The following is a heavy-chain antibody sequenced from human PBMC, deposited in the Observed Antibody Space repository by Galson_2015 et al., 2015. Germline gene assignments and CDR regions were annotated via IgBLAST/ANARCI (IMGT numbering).Heavy chain of an antibody. V-gene: IGHV1-3*01. D-gene: IGHD5-18*01. CDR1: GYTFTSYA. CDR2: INAGNGNT. Sequence: SVKVSCKASGYTFTSYAMHWVRQAPGQRLEWMGWINAGNGNTKYSQKFQGRVTITRDTSASTAYMELSSLRSEDTAVYNCARELEFGGYSYNYWGQGTLVTVSS. CDR3: ARELEFGGYSYNY. J-gene: IGHJ4*02.